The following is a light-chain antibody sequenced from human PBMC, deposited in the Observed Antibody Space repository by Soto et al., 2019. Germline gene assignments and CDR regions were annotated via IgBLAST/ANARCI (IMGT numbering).Light chain of an antibody. CDR3: QQSSRGPFT. Sequence: DIQMTQSPDSLSASVGDRGTITCRASQSVSTNLHWYQQKPGQAPKLLVHSVSNLQSGVPSRFTGSGSGTDCPLTISSRHPEYFATYCCQQSSRGPFTFGQGTKLEI. CDR2: SVS. CDR1: QSVSTN. V-gene: IGKV1-39*01. J-gene: IGKJ2*01.